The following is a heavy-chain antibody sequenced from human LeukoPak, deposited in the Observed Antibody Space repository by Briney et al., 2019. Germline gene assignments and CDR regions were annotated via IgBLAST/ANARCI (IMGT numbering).Heavy chain of an antibody. D-gene: IGHD1-26*01. CDR2: IYPGDSET. CDR3: ARHQTPGNVYYLNTEGFRFDS. Sequence: GESLKISCKGSGYSFTTNWIGWVRQMPGKGLEWMGIIYPGDSETKYSPSFQGHVTVSADKSITTAYLHWSSLQASDTAIYYCARHQTPGNVYYLNTEGFRFDSWGQGTLVTVSS. CDR1: GYSFTTNW. J-gene: IGHJ4*02. V-gene: IGHV5-51*01.